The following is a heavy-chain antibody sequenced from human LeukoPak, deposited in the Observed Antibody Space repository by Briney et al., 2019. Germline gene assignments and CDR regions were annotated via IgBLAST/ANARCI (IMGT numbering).Heavy chain of an antibody. V-gene: IGHV3-33*01. J-gene: IGHJ4*02. CDR2: IWYDGSNK. Sequence: GGSLRLSCAASGFTFSSYGMHWVRQAPGKGLEWVAVIWYDGSNKYYADSVKGRFTISRDNSKNTLYLQMNSLRAEDTAVYYCARDPLPYYDSSGPTQPLDYWGQGTLVTVSS. D-gene: IGHD3-22*01. CDR3: ARDPLPYYDSSGPTQPLDY. CDR1: GFTFSSYG.